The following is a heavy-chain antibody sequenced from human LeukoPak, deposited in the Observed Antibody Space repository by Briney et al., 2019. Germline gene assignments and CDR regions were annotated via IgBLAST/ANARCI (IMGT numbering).Heavy chain of an antibody. CDR1: GFTFSSHA. V-gene: IGHV3-23*01. Sequence: GGSLRLSCAASGFTFSSHAMSWARQAPGKGLEWVSAVSAIGENTYYADSGQGRFTISRDNYRNTLYLQMNSLRAEDTAVYFCAREKGVARSSGWHAFDIWGQGALVTVS. J-gene: IGHJ3*02. CDR2: VSAIGENT. D-gene: IGHD6-19*01. CDR3: AREKGVARSSGWHAFDI.